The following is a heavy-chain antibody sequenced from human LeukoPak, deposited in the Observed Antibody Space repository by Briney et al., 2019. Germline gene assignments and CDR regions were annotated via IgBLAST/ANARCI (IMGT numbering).Heavy chain of an antibody. Sequence: GGSLRLSCVASGFTFTDYAMSWVRETPGEGLEWVSAVSGNGGGTYYADSVKGRFTISRDNSRDSLYLQMNSLRAEDMAVYYCATAKRYCSGGRCYFTYFDSWGRGTLVTVSS. CDR3: ATAKRYCSGGRCYFTYFDS. V-gene: IGHV3-23*01. J-gene: IGHJ4*02. CDR2: VSGNGGGT. D-gene: IGHD2-15*01. CDR1: GFTFTDYA.